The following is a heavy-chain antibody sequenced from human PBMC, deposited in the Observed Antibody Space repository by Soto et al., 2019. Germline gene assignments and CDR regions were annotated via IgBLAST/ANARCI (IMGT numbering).Heavy chain of an antibody. Sequence: SETLSLTCTVSGVSITSYFWSWIRQTPGKGLDWIGSISFSGATYSNPSLKGRAALSVDTSENHLSLTLNPVTSADTAVYFCTKYRRTDAEGYSFDYWGQGALVTVSS. J-gene: IGHJ4*02. CDR2: ISFSGAT. D-gene: IGHD2-15*01. CDR3: TKYRRTDAEGYSFDY. CDR1: GVSITSYF. V-gene: IGHV4-59*01.